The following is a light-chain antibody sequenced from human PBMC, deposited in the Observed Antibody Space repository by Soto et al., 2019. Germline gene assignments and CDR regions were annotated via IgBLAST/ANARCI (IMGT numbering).Light chain of an antibody. Sequence: QSALTQPASVSGSPGQSITISCTGTSSDVGGYNYVSWYQHHPDKAPKLMIYDVNNRPSGVSNRFSGSKSGNTASLTISGLQAEDEAAYYCISYSSSSTRLVFGGGTKLTVL. CDR3: ISYSSSSTRLV. V-gene: IGLV2-14*03. CDR1: SSDVGGYNY. CDR2: DVN. J-gene: IGLJ2*01.